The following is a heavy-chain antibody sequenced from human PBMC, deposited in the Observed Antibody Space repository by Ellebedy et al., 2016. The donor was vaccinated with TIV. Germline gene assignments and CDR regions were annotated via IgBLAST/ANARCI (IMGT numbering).Heavy chain of an antibody. CDR3: ARAKGHTDFNY. J-gene: IGHJ4*02. CDR1: GFTFDDYV. CDR2: ISGDGDST. Sequence: GESLKISCAASGFTFDDYVMHWVRQAPGKGLEWVSLISGDGDSTYYAGFVRGRFTISRDNSKNSLYLQMNSLRTEDTALYYFARAKGHTDFNYWGQGTLVTVSS. V-gene: IGHV3-43*02.